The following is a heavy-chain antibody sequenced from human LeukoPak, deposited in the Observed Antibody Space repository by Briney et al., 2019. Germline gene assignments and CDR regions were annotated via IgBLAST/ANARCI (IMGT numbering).Heavy chain of an antibody. Sequence: ASVKVSCKASGYTFTGYYMHWVRQAPGQGLEWMGWINPDTGGTLFAPKFKGRVTITRDTSINTAYMEVSRLTSDDTAVYYCARDLQQLKHNWFDPWGQGTMVTVSS. CDR1: GYTFTGYY. V-gene: IGHV1-2*02. CDR2: INPDTGGT. D-gene: IGHD6-13*01. J-gene: IGHJ5*02. CDR3: ARDLQQLKHNWFDP.